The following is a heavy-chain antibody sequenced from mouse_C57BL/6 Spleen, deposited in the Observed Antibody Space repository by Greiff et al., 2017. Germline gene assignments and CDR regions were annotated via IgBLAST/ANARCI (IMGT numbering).Heavy chain of an antibody. J-gene: IGHJ4*01. V-gene: IGHV3-6*01. CDR2: ISYDGSN. Sequence: EVKLLESGPGLVKPSQSLSLTCSVTGYSITSGYYWNWIRQFPGNKLEWMGYISYDGSNNYNPSLKNRISITRDTSKNQFFLKLNSVTTEDTATYYCARDRLPYAMDYWGQGTSVTVSS. CDR1: GYSITSGYY. D-gene: IGHD2-4*01. CDR3: ARDRLPYAMDY.